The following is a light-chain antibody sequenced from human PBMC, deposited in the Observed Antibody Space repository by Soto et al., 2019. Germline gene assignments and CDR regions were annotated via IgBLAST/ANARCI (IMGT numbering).Light chain of an antibody. Sequence: DIQMTQSPSSLSASVGDRVIITCRASQSISNYLNWYQQKPGKAPKLLIFAASSLQSGVPSRFSGSGSGTNFTLTISSLQPEDFAAYYCQQSYNGPFTFGPGTRWIT. CDR3: QQSYNGPFT. V-gene: IGKV1-39*01. CDR2: AAS. CDR1: QSISNY. J-gene: IGKJ3*01.